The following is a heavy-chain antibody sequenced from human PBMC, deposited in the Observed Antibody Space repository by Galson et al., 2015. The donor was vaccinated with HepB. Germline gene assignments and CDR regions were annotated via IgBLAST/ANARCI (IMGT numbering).Heavy chain of an antibody. Sequence: SLRLSCAASGFTFSSFAMAWVRQAPGKGLEWVSISRGEVFNTHYADSVEGRFTISRDNSKNTLYLQMVSLRAEDTAMYYCARATYSTTGNTYGWFDPWGQGTLATVSS. J-gene: IGHJ5*02. CDR1: GFTFSSFA. CDR2: SRGEVFNT. V-gene: IGHV3-23*01. CDR3: ARATYSTTGNTYGWFDP. D-gene: IGHD5-18*01.